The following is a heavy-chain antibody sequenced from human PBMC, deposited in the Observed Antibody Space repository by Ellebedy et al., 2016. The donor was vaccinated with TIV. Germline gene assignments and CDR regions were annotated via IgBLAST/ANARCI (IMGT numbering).Heavy chain of an antibody. CDR3: TTVYRYNYDSV. J-gene: IGHJ4*02. D-gene: IGHD5-18*01. CDR2: IKSKTDGGAA. CDR1: GFTFSNAW. V-gene: IGHV3-15*01. Sequence: GESLKISCAASGFTFSNAWMNWVRQAPGKGLEWGGRIKSKTDGGAADYAAPVKGRFTISRDDSKNTLYLQMNSLKTEDTAVYFCTTVYRYNYDSVWGQGTLSPSPQ.